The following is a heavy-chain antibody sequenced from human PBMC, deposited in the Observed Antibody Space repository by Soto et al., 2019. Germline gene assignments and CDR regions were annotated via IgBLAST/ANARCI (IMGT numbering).Heavy chain of an antibody. CDR3: AGQYSSSSVEV. CDR1: GFTFSDYY. D-gene: IGHD6-6*01. Sequence: GGSLRLSCAASGFTFSDYYMNWIRQAPGKGLEWVSYISSGAITIYYADSVKGRFTISRDNAKNSLYLKMNSLRAEDTAVYYCAGQYSSSSVEVWGQGTMVTV. J-gene: IGHJ4*02. CDR2: ISSGAITI. V-gene: IGHV3-11*01.